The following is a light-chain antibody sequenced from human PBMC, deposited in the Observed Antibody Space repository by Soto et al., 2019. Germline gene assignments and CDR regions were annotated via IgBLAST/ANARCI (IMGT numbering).Light chain of an antibody. Sequence: QSVLTQPPSVPGAPGQTVTISCTGSGSNIGAGYGVQWYQQLPDTAPRALIYGRDDRPSGVPDRFSASVSGKSASLAITGLQTEDEAVYYCQSYDSNLGEVFGPGTKVTVL. J-gene: IGLJ1*01. CDR3: QSYDSNLGEV. CDR2: GRD. V-gene: IGLV1-40*01. CDR1: GSNIGAGYG.